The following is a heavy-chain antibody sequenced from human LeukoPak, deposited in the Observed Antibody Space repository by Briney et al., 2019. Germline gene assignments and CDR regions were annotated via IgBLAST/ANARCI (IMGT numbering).Heavy chain of an antibody. CDR1: GFTFSDYY. CDR2: ITSKTAGGTT. J-gene: IGHJ4*02. Sequence: PGGSLRLSCAASGFTFSDYYMSWIRQAPGKGLEWVGRITSKTAGGTTDYPALVKGRFIISRDDSKDMLYLQMNSLKTEDTALYYCTTGLGDYGDYLREWGQGTLVTVSS. D-gene: IGHD4-17*01. V-gene: IGHV3-15*01. CDR3: TTGLGDYGDYLRE.